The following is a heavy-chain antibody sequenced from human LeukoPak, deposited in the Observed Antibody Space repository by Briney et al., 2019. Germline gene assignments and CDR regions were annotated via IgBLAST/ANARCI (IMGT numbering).Heavy chain of an antibody. V-gene: IGHV3-23*01. CDR1: GFTFSSYA. CDR2: ITTSGGST. CDR3: ARDLEYTTSSGDY. J-gene: IGHJ4*02. D-gene: IGHD6-6*01. Sequence: PGGSLRLSCAASGFTFSSYAMSWVRQAPGEGLEWVSSITTSGGSTYYADSVKGRFTISRDNAKNTLYLQMNSLRAEDTAVYYCARDLEYTTSSGDYWGQGTLVIVSS.